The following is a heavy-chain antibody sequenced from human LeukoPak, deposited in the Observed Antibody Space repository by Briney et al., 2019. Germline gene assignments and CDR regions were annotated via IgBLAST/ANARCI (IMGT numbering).Heavy chain of an antibody. J-gene: IGHJ6*02. CDR1: GFTFSSHW. CDR2: IKEDGSEK. V-gene: IGHV3-7*01. CDR3: ARRGITISGVLVYHYSGLDV. D-gene: IGHD3-3*01. Sequence: PGGSLRLSCAGSGFTFSSHWMTWVRQAPGKGLEWVASIKEDGSEKHYVDSVSGRFTISRDNAKHSLHLQMSSLRAEDTAVYYCARRGITISGVLVYHYSGLDVWGQGTTVTVSS.